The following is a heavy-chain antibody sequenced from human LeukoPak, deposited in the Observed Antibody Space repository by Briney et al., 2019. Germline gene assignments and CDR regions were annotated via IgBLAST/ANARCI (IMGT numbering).Heavy chain of an antibody. V-gene: IGHV4-34*01. CDR2: INHSGST. Sequence: LETLSLTCAVYGGSFSGYYWSWIRQPPGKGLEWIGEINHSGSTNYNPSLKSRVTISVDRSKNQFSLKLSSVTAADTAVYYCARGSGSYYFDYWGQGTLVTVSS. CDR1: GGSFSGYY. D-gene: IGHD1-26*01. CDR3: ARGSGSYYFDY. J-gene: IGHJ4*02.